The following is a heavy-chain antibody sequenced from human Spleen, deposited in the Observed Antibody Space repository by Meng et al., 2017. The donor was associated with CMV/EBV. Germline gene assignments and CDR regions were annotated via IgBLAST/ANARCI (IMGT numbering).Heavy chain of an antibody. CDR1: GDSISSYY. V-gene: IGHV4-59*01. CDR2: IYYSGST. CDR3: ARLTDLGTGEGEDY. D-gene: IGHD7-27*01. J-gene: IGHJ4*02. Sequence: SETLSLTCTVSGDSISSYYWSWIRQPPGKGLEWIGYIYYSGSTNYNPSLKSRVTISVDTSKNQFSLQLSSVTAADTAVYYCARLTDLGTGEGEDYWGQGTLVTVSS.